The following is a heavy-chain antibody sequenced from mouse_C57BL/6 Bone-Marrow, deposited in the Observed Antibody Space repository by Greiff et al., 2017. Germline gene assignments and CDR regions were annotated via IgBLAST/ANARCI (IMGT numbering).Heavy chain of an antibody. CDR2: IYPRSGNT. J-gene: IGHJ2*01. CDR1: GYTFTSYG. Sequence: QVQLKESGAELAKPGASVKLSCKASGYTFTSYGISWVKQRTGQGLEWIGEIYPRSGNTYYNEKFKGKATMTADNSSSTAYMELRSLTSEDSAVYYCARPYYGSNSSFDYWGQGTTLTVSS. CDR3: ARPYYGSNSSFDY. D-gene: IGHD1-1*01. V-gene: IGHV1-81*01.